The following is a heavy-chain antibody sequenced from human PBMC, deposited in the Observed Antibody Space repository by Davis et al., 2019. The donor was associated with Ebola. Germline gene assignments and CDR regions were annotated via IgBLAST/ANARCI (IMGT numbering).Heavy chain of an antibody. V-gene: IGHV4-30-4*08. CDR3: AIYMTTRTGFDP. CDR1: GFTFSSYS. CDR2: IYYSGST. D-gene: IGHD4-11*01. Sequence: LRLSCAASGFTFSSYSMNWVRQPPGKGLEWIGYIYYSGSTYYNPSLKSRVTISVDTSKNQFSLKLSSVTAADTAVYYCAIYMTTRTGFDPWGQGTLVTVSS. J-gene: IGHJ5*02.